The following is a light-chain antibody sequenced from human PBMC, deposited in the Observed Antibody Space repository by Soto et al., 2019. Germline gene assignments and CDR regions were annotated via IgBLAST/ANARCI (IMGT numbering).Light chain of an antibody. CDR1: QDISDW. CDR2: AAT. CDR3: QQGHTFPLT. Sequence: DIQMTQSPSSVSASVGDRVTITCRASQDISDWLAWHQQKPGKAPKLLIYAATTLHSGVPSRFSGSGSGTDLTLTISSLQPEDFATYYCQQGHTFPLTFGGGTKVEIK. J-gene: IGKJ4*01. V-gene: IGKV1-12*01.